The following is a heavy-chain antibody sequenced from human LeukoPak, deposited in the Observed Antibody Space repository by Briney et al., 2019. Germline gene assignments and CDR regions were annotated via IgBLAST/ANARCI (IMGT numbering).Heavy chain of an antibody. Sequence: PSETLSLTCTVSGGSIVGYYWSWIRQPPGKGLEWIGRIYTSGSTNYNPSLKSRVTISVDTSKNQFSLKLSSVTAADTAVYYCARASSSWYVNYWGQGTLVTVSS. CDR3: ARASSSWYVNY. J-gene: IGHJ4*02. V-gene: IGHV4-4*08. D-gene: IGHD6-13*01. CDR2: IYTSGST. CDR1: GGSIVGYY.